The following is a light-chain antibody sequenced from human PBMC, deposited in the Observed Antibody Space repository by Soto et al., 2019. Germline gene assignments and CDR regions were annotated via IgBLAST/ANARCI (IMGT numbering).Light chain of an antibody. J-gene: IGLJ2*01. V-gene: IGLV6-57*02. Sequence: FMLTQPHSVSESPGKTVTISCTGSGGSIATNYVQWHQQRPGSAPTTVIYEDDKRPSGVPDRFSGSIDRSSNSAFLIISGLKTEDEADYYCQSHDSTNVVFGRGTKLTVL. CDR1: GGSIATNY. CDR2: EDD. CDR3: QSHDSTNVV.